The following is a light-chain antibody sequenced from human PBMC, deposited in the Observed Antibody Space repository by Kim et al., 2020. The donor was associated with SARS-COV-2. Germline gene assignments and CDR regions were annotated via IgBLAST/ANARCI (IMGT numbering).Light chain of an antibody. CDR1: QAISSY. CDR2: AAS. V-gene: IGKV1-9*01. J-gene: IGKJ2*01. Sequence: ASVGDSATITCRASQAISSYLAWYQQKPGKAPKLLIYAASTLQSGVPSRFSGSGSGTEFTLTISSLQPEDFATYYCQQLNSYPRTFGQGTKLEI. CDR3: QQLNSYPRT.